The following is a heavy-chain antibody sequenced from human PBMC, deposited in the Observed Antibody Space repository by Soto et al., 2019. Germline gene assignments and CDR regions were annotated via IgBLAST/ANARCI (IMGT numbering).Heavy chain of an antibody. Sequence: SETLSLTCTVSGASISGVYWSWIRKSAGKGLEWIGRIYATGTTDYNPSLKSQVMMSVDTSKKQFSLKLMSVTAADTAVYYCVRDGTKTLRDWFDPWGQGISVTGSS. J-gene: IGHJ5*02. V-gene: IGHV4-4*07. CDR2: IYATGTT. CDR1: GASISGVY. D-gene: IGHD1-1*01. CDR3: VRDGTKTLRDWFDP.